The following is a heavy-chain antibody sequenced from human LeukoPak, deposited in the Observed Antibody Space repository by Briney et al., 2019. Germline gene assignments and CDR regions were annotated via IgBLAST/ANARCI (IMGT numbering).Heavy chain of an antibody. J-gene: IGHJ3*02. V-gene: IGHV3-21*06. CDR1: GFTFNTYS. CDR2: IDSSGGYM. CDR3: ARAGVPGAFDI. Sequence: GGSLRLSCEASGFTFNTYSMNWARQAPGKGLEWVSSIDSSGGYMFYADSVKGRFIISRDNAKDSLYLQMNSLRAEDTAVYYCARAGVPGAFDIWGQGTMVTVSS. D-gene: IGHD2-2*01.